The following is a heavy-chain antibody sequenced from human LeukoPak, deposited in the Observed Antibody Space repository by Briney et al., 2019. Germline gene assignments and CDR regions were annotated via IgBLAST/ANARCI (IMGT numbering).Heavy chain of an antibody. CDR1: GGSISSYY. D-gene: IGHD3-22*01. CDR3: ARLRDYGNSGDPDTFDI. Sequence: SDTLSLTCTGSGGSISSYYWSWIRQSPGKRLEWIASINYSGRTKLNPSLQSRVTISLDMSNNHFSLQLHSVTAAATAIYYCARLRDYGNSGDPDTFDIWGQGTMVTVFS. V-gene: IGHV4-59*01. CDR2: INYSGRT. J-gene: IGHJ3*02.